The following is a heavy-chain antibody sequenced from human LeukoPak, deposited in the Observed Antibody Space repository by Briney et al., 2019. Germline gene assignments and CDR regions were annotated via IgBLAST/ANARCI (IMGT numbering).Heavy chain of an antibody. Sequence: PSETLSLTCTVSGGSISSSSYYWGWIRQPPGKGLEWIGSIYYSGSTYYNPSLKSRVTISVDTSKNQFSLKLSSVTAADTAVYYCARLRAYYLDYWGQGTLVTVSS. CDR2: IYYSGST. CDR1: GGSISSSSYY. CDR3: ARLRAYYLDY. J-gene: IGHJ4*02. D-gene: IGHD3-10*01. V-gene: IGHV4-39*07.